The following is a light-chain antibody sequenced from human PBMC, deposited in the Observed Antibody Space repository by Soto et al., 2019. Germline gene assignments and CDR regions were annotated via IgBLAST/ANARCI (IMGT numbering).Light chain of an antibody. CDR3: QHYYNYPYT. V-gene: IGKV1-5*01. CDR2: DAS. J-gene: IGKJ1*01. Sequence: DIQMTQSPSTLSASVGDSVSITCRASQRIGTWLPWYQQKPGKVPKLLIYDASHLTSGVPSRFSGSGSGTEFTLSISSLQPDDFATYYCQHYYNYPYTFGQGTKVDIK. CDR1: QRIGTW.